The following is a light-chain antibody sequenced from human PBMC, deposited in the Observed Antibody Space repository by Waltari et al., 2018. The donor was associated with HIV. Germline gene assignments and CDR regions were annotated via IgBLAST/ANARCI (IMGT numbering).Light chain of an antibody. CDR3: MQGTHWYT. CDR2: KVS. Sequence: DVVMTQSPLSLPVTLGEPASISCRSSQSLVHSDGNTYLNWLQQRPGQSPRRLIYKVSYRDSGVPDRFIGSGSGTDFTLKISRVEAEDVGVYYCMQGTHWYTFGQGTKLRSN. V-gene: IGKV2-30*02. CDR1: QSLVHSDGNTY. J-gene: IGKJ2*01.